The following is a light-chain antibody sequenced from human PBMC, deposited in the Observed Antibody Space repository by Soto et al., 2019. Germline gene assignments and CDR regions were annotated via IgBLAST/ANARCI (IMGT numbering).Light chain of an antibody. Sequence: QSVLAQPASVSGSPGQSITISCTGASGDVGGYDFVSWYQHHPGTPHKLIIYEVTHRPSGVSHRFYGSKSASTASLTTSGLQVEDEADYFCGSYSSTKTRDVFGTGTKVTV. V-gene: IGLV2-14*01. J-gene: IGLJ1*01. CDR2: EVT. CDR3: GSYSSTKTRDV. CDR1: SGDVGGYDF.